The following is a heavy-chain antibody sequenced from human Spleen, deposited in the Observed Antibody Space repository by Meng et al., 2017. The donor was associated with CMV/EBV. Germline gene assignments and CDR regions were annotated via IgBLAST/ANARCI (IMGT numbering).Heavy chain of an antibody. V-gene: IGHV3-30*04. Sequence: GESLKISCVGSGYTFGNYAMHWVRQAPGKGLEWVAVISYDGDKKFYTDSVKGRFTISRDNSKNTLYLQMNSLRAEDTALYYCAKAPDVLPADFDDWGQGTLVTVSS. J-gene: IGHJ4*02. CDR3: AKAPDVLPADFDD. CDR2: ISYDGDKK. D-gene: IGHD3-9*01. CDR1: GYTFGNYA.